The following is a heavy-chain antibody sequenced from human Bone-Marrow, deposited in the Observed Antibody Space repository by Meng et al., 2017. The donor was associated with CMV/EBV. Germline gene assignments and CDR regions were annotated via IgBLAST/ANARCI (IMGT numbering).Heavy chain of an antibody. J-gene: IGHJ4*02. CDR2: ISSSGSTI. V-gene: IGHV3-11*04. CDR1: GGTFSSGSYY. D-gene: IGHD1-26*01. Sequence: LSLTCTASGGTFSSGSYYWSWIRQAPGKGLEWVSYISSSGSTIYYADSVKGRFTISRDNAKNSLYLQMNSLRAEDTAVYYCAREGRDSSITTIYFDYWGQGTLVTVSS. CDR3: AREGRDSSITTIYFDY.